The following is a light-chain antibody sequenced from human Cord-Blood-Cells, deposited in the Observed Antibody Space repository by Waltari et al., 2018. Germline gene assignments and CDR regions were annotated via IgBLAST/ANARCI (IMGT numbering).Light chain of an antibody. CDR2: EVS. Sequence: QSALTQPASVPGSLGQSITISCTGTSRDVGSYNLFSWYQQHPGKAPKLMIYEVSKRPSGVSNRFSGSKSGNTASLTISGLQAEDEADYYCCSYAGSSTYVFGTGTKVTVL. J-gene: IGLJ1*01. CDR3: CSYAGSSTYV. V-gene: IGLV2-23*02. CDR1: SRDVGSYNL.